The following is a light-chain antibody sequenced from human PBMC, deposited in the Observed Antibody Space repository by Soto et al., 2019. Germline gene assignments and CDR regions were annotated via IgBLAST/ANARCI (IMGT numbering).Light chain of an antibody. CDR1: QSVSTNY. CDR2: GAS. J-gene: IGKJ1*01. Sequence: EIVLTQSPGTLSLSPGERATLSCRASQSVSTNYLAWYQRKPGQAPRLLIYGASNRATGIPDRFSGSGSGTDFSLPITRLEPEDFAVYYCQKYGSSPPTFGQGTKVEIK. CDR3: QKYGSSPPT. V-gene: IGKV3-20*01.